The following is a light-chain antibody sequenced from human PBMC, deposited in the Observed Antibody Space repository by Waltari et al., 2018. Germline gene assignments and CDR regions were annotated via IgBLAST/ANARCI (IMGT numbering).Light chain of an antibody. CDR2: GAS. CDR1: QNVTSN. J-gene: IGKJ1*01. Sequence: EIILTQSPATLSLSPGERATLSCRASQNVTSNLAWYQQKPGQAPRLLIYGASIRATGIPARFSGSGSGTQFTLTINSLQSEDSAVYFCQQHNDWPPWTFGQGTKVELK. V-gene: IGKV3-15*01. CDR3: QQHNDWPPWT.